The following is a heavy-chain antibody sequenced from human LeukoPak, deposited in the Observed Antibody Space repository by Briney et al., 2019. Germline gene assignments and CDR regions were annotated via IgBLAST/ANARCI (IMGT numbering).Heavy chain of an antibody. Sequence: PSETLSLTCTVSGGSISSSSYYWGWIRQPPGKGLEWIGSIYYSGSTYYNPSLKSRVTISVDTSKNQFSLKLSSVTAADTAVYYCARVGVLRYFDWLYNYYFDYWGQGTLVTVSS. J-gene: IGHJ4*02. V-gene: IGHV4-39*07. CDR1: GGSISSSSYY. CDR3: ARVGVLRYFDWLYNYYFDY. CDR2: IYYSGST. D-gene: IGHD3-9*01.